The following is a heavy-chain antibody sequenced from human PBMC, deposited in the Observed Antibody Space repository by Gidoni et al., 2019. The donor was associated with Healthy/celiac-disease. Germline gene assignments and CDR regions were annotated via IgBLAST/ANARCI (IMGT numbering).Heavy chain of an antibody. Sequence: EVQLVESGGGLVQPGRSLRLSCAASGFTFDDYAMHWARQAPGKGLEWVSGISWNSGSRGYADSVKGRFTISRDNAKNSLYLQMNSLRAEDTALYYCAKGSQQQLVRWFDPWGLGTLVTVSS. J-gene: IGHJ5*02. CDR2: ISWNSGSR. CDR3: AKGSQQQLVRWFDP. D-gene: IGHD6-13*01. V-gene: IGHV3-9*01. CDR1: GFTFDDYA.